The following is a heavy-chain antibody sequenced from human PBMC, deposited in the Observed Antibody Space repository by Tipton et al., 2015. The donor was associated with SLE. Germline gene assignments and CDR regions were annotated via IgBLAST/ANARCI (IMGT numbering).Heavy chain of an antibody. CDR3: AREGGYYDSSGYYAH. CDR2: ISTYNGNT. CDR1: GYTFASFG. D-gene: IGHD3-22*01. Sequence: QLVQSGGEVIKPGASVKVSCKASGYTFASFGVSWVRQAPGQGLEWLGWISTYNGNTNYAQKVQGRVTMTTDTSTSTAYMELRSLTSDDTAVYYCAREGGYYDSSGYYAHWGQGTLVTVSS. V-gene: IGHV1-18*01. J-gene: IGHJ4*02.